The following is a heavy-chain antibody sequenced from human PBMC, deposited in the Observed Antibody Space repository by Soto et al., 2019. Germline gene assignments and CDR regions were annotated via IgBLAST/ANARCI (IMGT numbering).Heavy chain of an antibody. V-gene: IGHV3-74*01. J-gene: IGHJ4*02. Sequence: GGSLRLSCAASGFTFNIYWMHWVRQAPGKGLVWVSRINSDGSSTTYADSVKGRFTISRDNAKNTLYLQVNSLRAEDTAVYYCARDQTYTPDYWGQGTLVTVSS. D-gene: IGHD2-15*01. CDR1: GFTFNIYW. CDR2: INSDGSST. CDR3: ARDQTYTPDY.